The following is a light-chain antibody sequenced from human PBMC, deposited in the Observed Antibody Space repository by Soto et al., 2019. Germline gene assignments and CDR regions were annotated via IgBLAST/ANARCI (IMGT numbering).Light chain of an antibody. V-gene: IGLV1-40*01. CDR2: GNS. CDR3: QSYDGSLSGWV. CDR1: SSNIGAGYD. J-gene: IGLJ3*02. Sequence: QSVLTQPASVSGAPGQRVTISCTGSSSNIGAGYDVHWYQQLPGTAPKLLIYGNSNRPSGVPDRFSGSKSGTSASLAITGLQDEDEADYYCQSYDGSLSGWVFGGGTKLTVL.